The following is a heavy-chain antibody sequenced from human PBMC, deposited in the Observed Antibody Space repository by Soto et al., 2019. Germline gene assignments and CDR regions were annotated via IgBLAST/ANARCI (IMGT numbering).Heavy chain of an antibody. D-gene: IGHD3-22*01. CDR1: GFTFSSYA. V-gene: IGHV3-30-3*01. CDR2: ISYDGSNK. Sequence: GGSLRLSCAASGFTFSSYAMHGVRQAPGKGLEWVAVISYDGSNKYYADSVKGRFTISRDNSKNTLYLQMNSLRAEDTAVYYCAREGVERITMIVVVGSFDYWGQGTLVTVSS. J-gene: IGHJ4*02. CDR3: AREGVERITMIVVVGSFDY.